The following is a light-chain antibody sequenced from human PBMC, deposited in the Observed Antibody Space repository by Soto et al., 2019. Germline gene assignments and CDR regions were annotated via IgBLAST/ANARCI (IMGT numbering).Light chain of an antibody. J-gene: IGLJ1*01. CDR3: SSHTTSKTXLYV. V-gene: IGLV2-14*01. Sequence: QSSLTQPASVSGSPVQSITISCTGTSRDTAGYNYVSWYQQNPGKSPKLMIYEVSNRPSGVSNRFSGSQSGNTASLTISGLQAEDEANYYCSSHTTSKTXLYVVGTGTKVXVX. CDR2: EVS. CDR1: SRDTAGYNY.